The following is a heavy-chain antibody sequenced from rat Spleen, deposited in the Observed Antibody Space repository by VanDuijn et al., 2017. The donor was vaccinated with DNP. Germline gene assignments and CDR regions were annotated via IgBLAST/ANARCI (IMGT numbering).Heavy chain of an antibody. J-gene: IGHJ2*01. Sequence: EVQLVESGGGLVQPGRSLKLSCAASGFTFSDYNMAWVRQAPKKGLEWVANIIYDGSRTYYRDSVKGRFTISRDNAKSTLYLQKDSPRSEDTATYYCTTTRVSSYFDYWGQGVMVTVSS. CDR2: IIYDGSRT. D-gene: IGHD1-4*01. V-gene: IGHV5S10*01. CDR1: GFTFSDYN. CDR3: TTTRVSSYFDY.